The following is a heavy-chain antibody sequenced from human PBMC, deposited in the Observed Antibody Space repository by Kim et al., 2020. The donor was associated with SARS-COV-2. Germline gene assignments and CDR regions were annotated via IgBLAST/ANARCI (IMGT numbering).Heavy chain of an antibody. V-gene: IGHV3-9*01. CDR3: AKDIYDSSGYYFDY. CDR2: ISWNSGSI. CDR1: GFTFDDYA. J-gene: IGHJ4*02. Sequence: GGSLRLSCAASGFTFDDYAMHWVRQAPGKGLEWVSGISWNSGSIGYADAVKGRFTISRDNAKNSLYLQMNSLRAEDTALYYCAKDIYDSSGYYFDYWGQG. D-gene: IGHD3-22*01.